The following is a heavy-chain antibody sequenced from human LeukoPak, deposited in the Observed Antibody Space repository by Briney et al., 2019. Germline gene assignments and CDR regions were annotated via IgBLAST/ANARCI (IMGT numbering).Heavy chain of an antibody. CDR3: GKERWGYCSSAGCPLFDS. CDR1: GFTFSSFG. J-gene: IGHJ4*02. CDR2: ISYDGSYK. V-gene: IGHV3-30*18. D-gene: IGHD2-2*01. Sequence: GGSLRLSCAASGFTFSSFGMHWVRQAPGKGLEWVAVISYDGSYKNYADSVQGRFSISRDNPKNTLYLQMNTLSAEDTAVYYCGKERWGYCSSAGCPLFDSWGQGTLSPSPQ.